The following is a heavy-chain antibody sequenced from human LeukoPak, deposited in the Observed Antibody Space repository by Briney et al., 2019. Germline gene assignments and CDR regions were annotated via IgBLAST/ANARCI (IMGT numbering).Heavy chain of an antibody. D-gene: IGHD3-3*01. CDR1: GFTFSSYG. CDR3: ARDGLRFLEWLRPFRYYYYYMDV. Sequence: PGRSLRLSCAASGFTFSSYGMHWVRQAPGKGLEWVAVISYDGSNKYYADSVKGRFTISRDNSKNTLYLQMNSLRAEDTAVYYCARDGLRFLEWLRPFRYYYYYMDVWGKGTTVTVSS. V-gene: IGHV3-30*05. CDR2: ISYDGSNK. J-gene: IGHJ6*03.